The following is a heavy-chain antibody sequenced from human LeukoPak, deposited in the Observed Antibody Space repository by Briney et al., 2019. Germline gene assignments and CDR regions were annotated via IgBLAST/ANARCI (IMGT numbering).Heavy chain of an antibody. CDR1: GFTFSSYW. Sequence: GGPLRLSCAASGFTFSSYWMHWVRPAPGKGVVWVSRITSDVSITTYADFVKGRFTLSRDKAKNTVYLQMTSLRAEDTAVYYCARDVPGQLRGLDYWGEGTPVTVSS. V-gene: IGHV3-74*01. J-gene: IGHJ4*02. CDR3: ARDVPGQLRGLDY. D-gene: IGHD6-6*01. CDR2: ITSDVSIT.